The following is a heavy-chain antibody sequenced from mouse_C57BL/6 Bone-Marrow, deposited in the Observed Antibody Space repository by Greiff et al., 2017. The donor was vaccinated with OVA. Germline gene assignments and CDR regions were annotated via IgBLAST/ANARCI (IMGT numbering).Heavy chain of an antibody. CDR3: VRHDVYWYFDV. CDR1: GFSFNTYA. Sequence: EVQLVESGGGLVQPKGSLKLSCAASGFSFNTYAMNWVRQAPGKGLEWVARIRSKSNNYATYYADSVKDRFTISRDDSESMLHLQMNNLKTEDTAMYYCVRHDVYWYFDVWGTGTTVTVSS. CDR2: IRSKSNNYAT. V-gene: IGHV10-1*01. D-gene: IGHD2-3*01. J-gene: IGHJ1*03.